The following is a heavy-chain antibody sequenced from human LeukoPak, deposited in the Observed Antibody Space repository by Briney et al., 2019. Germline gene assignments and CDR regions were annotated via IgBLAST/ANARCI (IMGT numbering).Heavy chain of an antibody. V-gene: IGHV3-7*01. CDR2: IKQDGSEK. D-gene: IGHD3-10*01. CDR1: GFIFPNYV. CDR3: RYGSGSRYFDF. Sequence: PGGSLRLSCAASGFIFPNYVMSWVRQAPGKGLEWVANIKQDGSEKYYVDSVKGRFTISRDNAKNSLYLQMNSLRAEDTAVYYCRYGSGSRYFDFWGQGTLVTVSS. J-gene: IGHJ4*02.